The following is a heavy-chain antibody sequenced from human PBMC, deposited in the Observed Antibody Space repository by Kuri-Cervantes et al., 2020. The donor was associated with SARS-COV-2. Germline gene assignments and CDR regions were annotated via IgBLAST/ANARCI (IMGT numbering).Heavy chain of an antibody. CDR3: ARALGSGWYGGYYYYGMDV. D-gene: IGHD6-19*01. Sequence: SETLSLTCAVYGGSFSGYYWSWIRQPPGKGLEWIGEINHSGSTNYNPSLKSRATISVDTSKNQFSLKLSSVTAADTAVYYCARALGSGWYGGYYYYGMDVWGQGTTVTVSS. V-gene: IGHV4-34*01. J-gene: IGHJ6*02. CDR2: INHSGST. CDR1: GGSFSGYY.